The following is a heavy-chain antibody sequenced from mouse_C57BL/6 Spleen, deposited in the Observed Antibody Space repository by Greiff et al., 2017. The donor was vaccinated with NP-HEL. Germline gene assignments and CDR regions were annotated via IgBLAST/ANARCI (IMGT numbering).Heavy chain of an antibody. J-gene: IGHJ2*01. D-gene: IGHD1-2*01. V-gene: IGHV1-59*01. CDR3: ARVDTTAYFDD. Sequence: VQLQQPGAELVRPGTSVKLSCKASGYTFTSYWMHWVKQRPGQGLEWIGVIDPSDSYTNYNQKFKGKATLTVDTSSSTAYMQLSSLTSEDSAVYYCARVDTTAYFDDWGQGTTRTVSS. CDR1: GYTFTSYW. CDR2: IDPSDSYT.